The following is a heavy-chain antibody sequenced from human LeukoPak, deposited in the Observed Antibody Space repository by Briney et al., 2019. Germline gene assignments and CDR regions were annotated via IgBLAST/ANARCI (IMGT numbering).Heavy chain of an antibody. CDR1: GGSISSGGYY. D-gene: IGHD1-1*01. CDR3: ARLEAPSGYFDY. CDR2: IYHSGST. Sequence: SETLSLTCTVSGGSISSGGYYWSWIRQPPGKGLEWIGYIYHSGSTYYNPSLKSRVTISVDRSKNQFSLKLSSVTAADTAVYYCARLEAPSGYFDYWGQGTLVTVSS. J-gene: IGHJ4*02. V-gene: IGHV4-30-2*01.